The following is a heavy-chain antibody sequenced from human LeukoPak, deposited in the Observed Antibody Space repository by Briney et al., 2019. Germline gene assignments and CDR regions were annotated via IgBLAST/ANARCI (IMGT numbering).Heavy chain of an antibody. CDR1: GFTFSSYW. D-gene: IGHD3-10*01. V-gene: IGHV3-7*01. Sequence: GGSLRLSCAASGFTFSSYWMHWVRQAPGKGLEWVANIKEDGSEKYYVDSVKGRFTISRDNAKNSLYLQMNSLRAEDTAVYYCARDRITMVRGVAYFDYWGQGTLVTVSS. J-gene: IGHJ4*02. CDR2: IKEDGSEK. CDR3: ARDRITMVRGVAYFDY.